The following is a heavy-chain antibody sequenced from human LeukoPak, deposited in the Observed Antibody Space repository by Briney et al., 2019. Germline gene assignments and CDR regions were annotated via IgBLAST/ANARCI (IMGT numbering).Heavy chain of an antibody. CDR1: GGSISSSSYY. J-gene: IGHJ4*02. Sequence: SETLSLTCTVSGGSISSSSYYWGWIRQPPGKGLEWIGSIYYSGSTYYNPSLKSRVTISVDTSKNQFSLKLSSVTAADTAVYYCARRGEIRSSGGYDYWGQGTLVTVSS. CDR3: ARRGEIRSSGGYDY. V-gene: IGHV4-39*01. D-gene: IGHD1-26*01. CDR2: IYYSGST.